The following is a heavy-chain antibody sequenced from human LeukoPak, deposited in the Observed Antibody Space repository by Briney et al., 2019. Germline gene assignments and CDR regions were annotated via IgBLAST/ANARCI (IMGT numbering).Heavy chain of an antibody. D-gene: IGHD2/OR15-2a*01. CDR1: EFTFSDYS. CDR3: TNFKPPAPDALDV. J-gene: IGHJ3*01. CDR2: ISGSGTI. V-gene: IGHV3-48*01. Sequence: GGSLRLSCAASEFTFSDYSMNWVRQAPGKGLEWISYISGSGTIYYADSVKGRFTISRDNAQRLVYLQMNSLRAEDTAVYYCTNFKPPAPDALDVWGQGTLITVSS.